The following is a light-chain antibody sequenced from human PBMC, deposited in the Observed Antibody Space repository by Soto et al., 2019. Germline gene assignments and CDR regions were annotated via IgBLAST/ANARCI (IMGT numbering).Light chain of an antibody. CDR1: QSISSY. CDR3: QQTYNTPHT. CDR2: AAS. Sequence: DIQMTQSPSSLSASVGDSVTISCRASQSISSYLNWYQQKPGKAPNLLIYAASNLQSGVPSRFSGSGSGTDFTLTISSLQPEDFATYYCQQTYNTPHTFGQGTKLEI. J-gene: IGKJ2*01. V-gene: IGKV1-39*01.